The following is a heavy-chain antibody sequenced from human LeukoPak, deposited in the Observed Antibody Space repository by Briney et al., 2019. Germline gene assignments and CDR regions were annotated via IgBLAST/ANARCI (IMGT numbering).Heavy chain of an antibody. V-gene: IGHV1-46*01. CDR1: GYTFTSHY. Sequence: ASVKVSCKASGYTFTSHYMHWVRQAPGQGLEWMGIINPSGGSTSYAQKFQGRVTMTRDTSTSTVYMELSSLRSEDTAVYYCARAVTMVRGYYYYGMDVWGKGTTVTVSS. CDR2: INPSGGST. J-gene: IGHJ6*04. CDR3: ARAVTMVRGYYYYGMDV. D-gene: IGHD3-10*01.